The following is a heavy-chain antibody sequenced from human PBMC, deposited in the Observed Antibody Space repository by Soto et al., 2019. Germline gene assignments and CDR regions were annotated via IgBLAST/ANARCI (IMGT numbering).Heavy chain of an antibody. CDR2: ISGSGGST. V-gene: IGHV3-23*01. D-gene: IGHD3-22*01. Sequence: GGSLRLSCAASGFTFSSYAMSWVRQAPGKGLEWVSAISGSGGSTYYADSVKGRFTICRDNTKNTLYLQMNSLRAEDTAVYYCANPPSGDSSGSYYYYGMDVWGQGTTVTVSS. J-gene: IGHJ6*02. CDR1: GFTFSSYA. CDR3: ANPPSGDSSGSYYYYGMDV.